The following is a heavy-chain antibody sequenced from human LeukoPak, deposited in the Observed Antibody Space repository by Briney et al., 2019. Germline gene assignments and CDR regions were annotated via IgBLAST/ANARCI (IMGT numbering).Heavy chain of an antibody. CDR2: ISSSSVTI. V-gene: IGHV3-48*01. CDR3: ARDPRSTVVTPSPYFDY. CDR1: GFTFSSYS. Sequence: PGGSLRLSCAASGFTFSSYSMNWVRQAPGKGLEWVSYISSSSVTIYYADSVKGRFTISRDNAKNSLYLQMNSLRAEDTAMYYCARDPRSTVVTPSPYFDYWGQGTLVTVSS. D-gene: IGHD4-23*01. J-gene: IGHJ4*02.